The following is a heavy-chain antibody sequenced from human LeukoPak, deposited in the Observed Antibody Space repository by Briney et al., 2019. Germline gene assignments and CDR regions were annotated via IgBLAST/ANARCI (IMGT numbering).Heavy chain of an antibody. Sequence: SETLSLTCTVSGGSISSSSYYWGWIRQPPGKGLEWIGNIYYSGSTYYNPSLKSPVTISADTSKNQFSLKLSSVTAADTAVYYCARQGSKTYFDYWGQGTLVTVSS. J-gene: IGHJ4*02. CDR2: IYYSGST. V-gene: IGHV4-39*01. CDR1: GGSISSSSYY. D-gene: IGHD5/OR15-5a*01. CDR3: ARQGSKTYFDY.